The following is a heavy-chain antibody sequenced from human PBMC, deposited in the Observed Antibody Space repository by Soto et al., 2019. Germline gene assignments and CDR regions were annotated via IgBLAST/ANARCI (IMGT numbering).Heavy chain of an antibody. J-gene: IGHJ4*02. CDR2: ISAYNGNT. V-gene: IGHV1-18*04. CDR3: ARDRRYSGSYYGTFDY. Sequence: ASVKVSCKASGYTFTSYGISWVRQAPGQGLEWMGWISAYNGNTNYAQKLQGRVTMTTDTSTSTAYMELRSLRSDDTAVYYCARDRRYSGSYYGTFDYWGQGTLVTVSS. D-gene: IGHD1-26*01. CDR1: GYTFTSYG.